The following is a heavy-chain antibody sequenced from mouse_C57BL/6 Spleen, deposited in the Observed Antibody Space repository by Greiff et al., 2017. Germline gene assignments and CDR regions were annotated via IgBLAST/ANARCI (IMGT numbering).Heavy chain of an antibody. CDR2: ISSGSSTS. V-gene: IGHV5-17*01. CDR3: ARLSGFGY. J-gene: IGHJ3*01. Sequence: VQLKESGAGLVKPGGSLKLSCAASGFTFSDYGMHWVRQAPEKGLEWVAYISSGSSTSYYADTVKGRFTISRDTAKNTLFLQMTSLRSEDTAMYYCARLSGFGYWGQGTLVTVSA. CDR1: GFTFSDYG.